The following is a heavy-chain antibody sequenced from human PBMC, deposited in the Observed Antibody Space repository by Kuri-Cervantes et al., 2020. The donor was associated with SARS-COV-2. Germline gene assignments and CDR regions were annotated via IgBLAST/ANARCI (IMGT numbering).Heavy chain of an antibody. CDR1: GFTFSSYA. D-gene: IGHD3-22*01. Sequence: GESLKISCAASGFTFSSYAMSWVRQAPGKGLEWVSAISGSGGSTYYADSAKGRFTISRDNSKNTLYLQMNSLRAEDTAVYYCAKEGPTGYYDSSGYYYDYYYGMDAWGQGTTVTVSS. V-gene: IGHV3-23*01. CDR3: AKEGPTGYYDSSGYYYDYYYGMDA. J-gene: IGHJ6*02. CDR2: ISGSGGST.